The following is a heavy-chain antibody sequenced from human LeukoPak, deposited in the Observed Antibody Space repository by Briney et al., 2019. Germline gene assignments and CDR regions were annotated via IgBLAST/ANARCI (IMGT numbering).Heavy chain of an antibody. CDR3: ARDVAGVGMDV. CDR1: GYTFTSYY. CDR2: INPSGGST. V-gene: IGHV1-46*01. Sequence: GASVKVSCKASGYTFTSYYMHWVRQAPGQGLEWMGIINPSGGSTSYAQKFQGRVAMTRDTSTSTVYMELSSLRSEDTAVYYCARDVAGVGMDVWGQGTTVTVSS. J-gene: IGHJ6*02.